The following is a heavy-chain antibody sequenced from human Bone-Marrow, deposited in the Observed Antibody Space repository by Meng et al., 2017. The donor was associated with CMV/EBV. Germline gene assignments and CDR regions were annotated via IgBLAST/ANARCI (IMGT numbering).Heavy chain of an antibody. V-gene: IGHV4-61*01. CDR1: GGSVSSGSYY. CDR3: ARTPGYSSSWYYDY. D-gene: IGHD6-13*01. J-gene: IGHJ4*02. CDR2: IYYSGST. Sequence: SETLSLTCTVSGGSVSSGSYYWSWIRQPPGKGLEWIGYIYYSGSTNYNPSLKSRVTISVDTSKNQFSLKLSSVTAADTAVYYCARTPGYSSSWYYDYWGQGKLVNVAS.